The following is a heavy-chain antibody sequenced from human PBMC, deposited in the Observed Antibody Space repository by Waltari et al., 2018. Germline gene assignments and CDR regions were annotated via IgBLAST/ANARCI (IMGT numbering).Heavy chain of an antibody. Sequence: EVQVVESGGGLVQPGGSLRLSCVASGFTFSNYEMNWVRQAPGKGLEWVSYISNRGSTTYYADSVKGRFTISRDNAKNSMYLEMDSLRAEDTAVYYCARPSTEYYYYYYYMDVWGKGTTVTVS. CDR1: GFTFSNYE. V-gene: IGHV3-48*03. CDR2: ISNRGSTT. CDR3: ARPSTEYYYYYYYMDV. J-gene: IGHJ6*03.